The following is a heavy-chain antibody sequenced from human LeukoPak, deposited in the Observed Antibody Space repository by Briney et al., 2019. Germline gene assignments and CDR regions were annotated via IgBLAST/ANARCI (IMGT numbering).Heavy chain of an antibody. V-gene: IGHV3-15*01. CDR3: TTDIVLMVYAIRCGY. D-gene: IGHD2-8*01. CDR1: GFTLSNAW. CDR2: IKSKTDGGTT. Sequence: GGSLRLSCAASGFTLSNAWMSWVRQAPGKGLEWVGRIKSKTDGGTTDYAAPVKGRFTISRDDSKNTLYLQMNSLKTEDTAVYYCTTDIVLMVYAIRCGYWGQGTLVTVSS. J-gene: IGHJ4*02.